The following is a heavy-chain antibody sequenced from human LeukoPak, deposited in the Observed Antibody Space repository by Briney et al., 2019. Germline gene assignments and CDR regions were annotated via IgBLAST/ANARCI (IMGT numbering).Heavy chain of an antibody. V-gene: IGHV4-34*01. CDR3: ARVSPGNWFDP. CDR1: GGSFSGYY. Sequence: PSETLSLTCAVYGGSFSGYYWSWIRQPPGKGLEWIGEINHSGSTNYNPSLKSRLTISVDTSKNQFSLKLSSVTAADTAVYYCARVSPGNWFDPWDQGTLVTVSS. J-gene: IGHJ5*02. CDR2: INHSGST.